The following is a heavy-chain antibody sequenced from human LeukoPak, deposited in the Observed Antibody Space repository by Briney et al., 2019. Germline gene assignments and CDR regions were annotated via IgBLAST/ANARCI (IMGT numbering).Heavy chain of an antibody. V-gene: IGHV3-21*01. CDR3: ARPVAIPVGYYYYGMDV. Sequence: PGGSLRLSCAASGFTFSSYSMNWVRQAPGKGLEWVSSISSSSSYIYYADSVKGRFTISRDNAKNSLYLQMNSLRAEDTAVYYCARPVAIPVGYYYYGMDVWGQGTTVTVSS. D-gene: IGHD2-21*01. CDR2: ISSSSSYI. CDR1: GFTFSSYS. J-gene: IGHJ6*02.